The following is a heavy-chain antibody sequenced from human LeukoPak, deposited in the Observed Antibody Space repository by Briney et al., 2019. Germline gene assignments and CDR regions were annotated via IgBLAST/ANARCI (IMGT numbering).Heavy chain of an antibody. J-gene: IGHJ6*03. D-gene: IGHD3-3*02. CDR1: GGSISSYY. V-gene: IGHV4-4*09. Sequence: SETLSLTCTVSGGSISSYYWSWIRQPPGKGLEWIGYIYTSGSTNYNPSLKSRVTISVDTSKNQFSLKLSSVTAADTAVYYCARHQHFWSGYYMDVWGKGTTVTVSS. CDR2: IYTSGST. CDR3: ARHQHFWSGYYMDV.